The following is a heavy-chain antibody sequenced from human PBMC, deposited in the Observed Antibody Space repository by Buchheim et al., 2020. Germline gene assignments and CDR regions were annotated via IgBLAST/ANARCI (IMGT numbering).Heavy chain of an antibody. CDR1: GFSFSGYA. V-gene: IGHV3-23*04. CDR3: AKGSRGYTNYYFDY. J-gene: IGHJ4*02. CDR2: ISGSGATT. Sequence: EVQLVDSGGGLVQPGESLRLSCAASGFSFSGYAMSWLRQAPGKGREWVSCISGSGATTFNADSVKGRFTIHRATLKNLLYLQMHSLRAEDTAVYFCAKGSRGYTNYYFDYWGQGTL. D-gene: IGHD4-11*01.